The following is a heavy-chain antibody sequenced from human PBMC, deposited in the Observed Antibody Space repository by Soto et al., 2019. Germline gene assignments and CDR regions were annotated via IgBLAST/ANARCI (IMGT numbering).Heavy chain of an antibody. CDR1: GYTFTGHY. J-gene: IGHJ4*02. CDR2: MNPNSGHT. Sequence: ASVKVSCKASGYTFTGHYIHWVRQATGQGLEWMGWMNPNSGHTGYAQKFQGRVTMTRDTSISTAYMELSSLRYEDTAVYYCTRGRNSGDGYNGGGYWGQGTLVTVSS. CDR3: TRGRNSGDGYNGGGY. D-gene: IGHD1-1*01. V-gene: IGHV1-8*02.